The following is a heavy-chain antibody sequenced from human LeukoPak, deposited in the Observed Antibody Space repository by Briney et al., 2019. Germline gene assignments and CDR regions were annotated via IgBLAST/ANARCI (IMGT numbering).Heavy chain of an antibody. Sequence: GGSLRLSCEVSGITFSHAWMSWVRQAPGKGLEWVGRVKSQADGGTTDYAAPVKGRFTVSRDDSENTLYLQMNSLNTQDTAIYYCATGWSTGGSGFDYWGQGTLVTVSS. CDR1: GITFSHAW. V-gene: IGHV3-15*01. D-gene: IGHD3-10*01. CDR2: VKSQADGGTT. CDR3: ATGWSTGGSGFDY. J-gene: IGHJ4*02.